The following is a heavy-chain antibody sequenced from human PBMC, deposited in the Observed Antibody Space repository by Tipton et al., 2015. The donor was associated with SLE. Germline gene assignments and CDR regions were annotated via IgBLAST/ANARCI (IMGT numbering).Heavy chain of an antibody. CDR3: ARENYGDYGFDY. V-gene: IGHV3-48*03. D-gene: IGHD4-17*01. J-gene: IGHJ4*02. CDR2: ISSSGSTI. CDR1: GFTFSSYE. Sequence: SLRLSCAASGFTFSSYEMNWVRQAPGKGLEWVSYISSSGSTIYYADSVKGRFTISRDNAKNSLYLQMNSLRAEDTAVYYCARENYGDYGFDYWGQGTLVTVSS.